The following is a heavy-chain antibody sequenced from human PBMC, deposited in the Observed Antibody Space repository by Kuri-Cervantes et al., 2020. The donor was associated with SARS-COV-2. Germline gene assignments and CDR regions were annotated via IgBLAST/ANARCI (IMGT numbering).Heavy chain of an antibody. CDR1: GFTFSSYA. J-gene: IGHJ2*01. CDR2: ISGSGGST. V-gene: IGHV3-23*01. Sequence: GESLKISCAASGFTFSSYAMSWVRQAPGKGLEWVSAISGSGGSTYYADSVKGRFTIYRDNSKNTLYLQMNSLRAEDTAVYYCAKDSPEIVVVPAAPLYFDLWGRGTLVTVSS. D-gene: IGHD2-2*01. CDR3: AKDSPEIVVVPAAPLYFDL.